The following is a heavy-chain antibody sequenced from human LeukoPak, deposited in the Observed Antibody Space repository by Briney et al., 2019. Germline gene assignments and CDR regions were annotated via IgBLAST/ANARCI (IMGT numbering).Heavy chain of an antibody. CDR3: ARAPSPYYYDSSAYYSDY. CDR2: MNPYTHKT. Sequence: ASVKVSCKASGYTFTSYDINWVRQATGQGLEWLGWMNPYTHKTGYAQKFQGRVTFTGDTSIRTAYMEVSNLTSEDTAVYYCARAPSPYYYDSSAYYSDYWGQGTLVTVSS. V-gene: IGHV1-8*03. J-gene: IGHJ4*02. D-gene: IGHD3-22*01. CDR1: GYTFTSYD.